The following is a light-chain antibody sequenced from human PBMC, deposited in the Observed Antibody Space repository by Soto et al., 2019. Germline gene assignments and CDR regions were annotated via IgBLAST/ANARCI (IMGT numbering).Light chain of an antibody. V-gene: IGLV2-8*01. CDR3: SSYAGTV. CDR2: EVI. CDR1: SSDVGGYNY. J-gene: IGLJ1*01. Sequence: QSVLTQPPSASGSPGQSVTISCTGTSSDVGGYNYVSWYQQHPGKAPKLMIYEVIKRPSGVPGRFSGSKSGNTASLTVSGLQAEDEADYYCSSYAGTVFGTGTKVTVL.